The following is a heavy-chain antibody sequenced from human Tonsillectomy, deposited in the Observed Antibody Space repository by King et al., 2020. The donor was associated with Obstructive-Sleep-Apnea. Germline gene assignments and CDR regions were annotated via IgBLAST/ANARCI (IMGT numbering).Heavy chain of an antibody. CDR1: GGSISSYY. CDR2: IYYSGST. CDR3: ARDAIVVVPAASYYYYGMDV. D-gene: IGHD2-2*01. V-gene: IGHV4-59*01. Sequence: PLQESGPGLVKPSETLSLTCTVSGGSISSYYWSWIRQPPGKGLEWIGYIYYSGSTNYNPSLKSRVTISVDTSKNQFSLKLSSVTAADTAVYYCARDAIVVVPAASYYYYGMDVWGQGTTVTVSS. J-gene: IGHJ6*02.